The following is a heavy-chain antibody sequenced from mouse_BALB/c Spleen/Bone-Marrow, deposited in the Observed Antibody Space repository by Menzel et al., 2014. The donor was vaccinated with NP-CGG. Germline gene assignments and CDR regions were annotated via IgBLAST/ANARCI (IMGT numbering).Heavy chain of an antibody. CDR3: ASRGDYSYAMDY. CDR1: SYSLSNYW. Sequence: VQLQQSGAELVRPGSSVKISCKSSSYSLSNYWMNWMKQRPGQGLEWIGQIYPGDGDTNYNGKFKGKATLTADKSSSTAYMQLSSLTSEDSAVYFCASRGDYSYAMDYWGQGTSVTVSS. D-gene: IGHD1-1*01. V-gene: IGHV1-80*01. CDR2: IYPGDGDT. J-gene: IGHJ4*01.